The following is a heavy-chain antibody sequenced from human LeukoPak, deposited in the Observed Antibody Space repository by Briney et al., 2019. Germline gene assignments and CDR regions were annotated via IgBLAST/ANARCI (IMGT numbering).Heavy chain of an antibody. CDR3: ARDLRGSGSSSDSNWFDP. V-gene: IGHV3-7*05. CDR1: GFTFSSYW. D-gene: IGHD3-10*01. J-gene: IGHJ5*02. Sequence: GGSLRLSCAASGFTFSSYWMSWVRQAPGKGLEWVADINQDGSDKYYVDSVKGRFTISRDNAKSSLYLQVNSLRAEDTAVYYCARDLRGSGSSSDSNWFDPWGQGTLVTVSS. CDR2: INQDGSDK.